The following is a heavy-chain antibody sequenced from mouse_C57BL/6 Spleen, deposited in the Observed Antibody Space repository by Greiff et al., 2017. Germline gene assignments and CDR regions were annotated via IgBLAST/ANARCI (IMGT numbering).Heavy chain of an antibody. Sequence: QVQLQQSGAELVKPGASVKMSCKASGYTFTSYWITWVKQRPGQGLEWIGDIYPGSGSTNYNEKFKSKATLTVDTSSSTAYMQLSSLTSEDSAVYYCARSGYDPFYFDYWGQGTTLTVSS. D-gene: IGHD2-2*01. CDR1: GYTFTSYW. CDR3: ARSGYDPFYFDY. CDR2: IYPGSGST. J-gene: IGHJ2*01. V-gene: IGHV1-55*01.